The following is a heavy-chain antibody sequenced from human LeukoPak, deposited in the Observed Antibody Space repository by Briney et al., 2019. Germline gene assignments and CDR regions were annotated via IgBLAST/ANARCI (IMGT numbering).Heavy chain of an antibody. V-gene: IGHV5-51*01. CDR2: FYPVDAES. D-gene: IGHD6-13*01. CDR3: ARYRTPYGIGAPFDH. CDR1: GYRFTSYW. Sequence: KPGESLKFSGKGSGYRFTSYWSAWLGQMHGKGLNWMGIFYPVDAESRYSPSLQGQVTISADKSISTAYLQWSSLKASGTAMYYCARYRTPYGIGAPFDHWGQGTLVNGSS. J-gene: IGHJ4*02.